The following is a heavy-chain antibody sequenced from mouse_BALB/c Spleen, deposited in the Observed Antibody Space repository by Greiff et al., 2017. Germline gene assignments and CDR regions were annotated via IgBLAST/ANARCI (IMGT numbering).Heavy chain of an antibody. V-gene: IGHV3-2*02. CDR1: GYSITSDYA. CDR2: ISYSGST. J-gene: IGHJ3*01. CDR3: ARGRGWIAY. Sequence: EVKLMESGPGLVKPSQSLSLTCTVTGYSITSDYAWNWIRQFPGNKLEWMGYISYSGSTSYNPSLKSRISITRDTSKNQFFLQLKSVTTEDTATYYCARGRGWIAYWGQGTLVTVSA.